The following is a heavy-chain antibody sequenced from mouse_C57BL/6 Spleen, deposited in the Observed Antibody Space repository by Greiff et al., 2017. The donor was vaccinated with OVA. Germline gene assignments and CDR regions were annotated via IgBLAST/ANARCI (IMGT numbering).Heavy chain of an antibody. CDR1: GFTFSSYT. CDR2: ISGGGGNS. V-gene: IGHV5-9*01. D-gene: IGHD3-2*02. Sequence: EVKLVESGGGLVKPGGSLKLSCAASGFTFSSYTMSWVRQTPEKRLEWVATISGGGGNSYYPDSVKGRFTISRDNAKNTLYLQMSSLRSEDTALYYGARHGGQTAQATPFDYWGQGTTLTVSS. J-gene: IGHJ2*01. CDR3: ARHGGQTAQATPFDY.